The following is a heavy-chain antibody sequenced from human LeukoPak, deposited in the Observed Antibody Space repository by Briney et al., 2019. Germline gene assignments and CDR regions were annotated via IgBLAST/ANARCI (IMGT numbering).Heavy chain of an antibody. CDR1: GGSISSYY. Sequence: SETLSLTCTVSGGSISSYYWSWIRQPPGKGLEWIGYIYYSGSTNYNPSLKSRVTISVDTSKNQFSLKLSSVTAADTAVYYCTRVGIYGDLFDYWGQGTLVTVSS. V-gene: IGHV4-59*01. CDR2: IYYSGST. J-gene: IGHJ4*02. CDR3: TRVGIYGDLFDY. D-gene: IGHD4-17*01.